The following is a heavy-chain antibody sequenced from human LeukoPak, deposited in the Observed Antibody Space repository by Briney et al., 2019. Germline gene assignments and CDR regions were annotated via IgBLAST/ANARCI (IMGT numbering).Heavy chain of an antibody. Sequence: PGGSLRLSCAASGFTFSSYEMNWVRQAPGKGLEWVSYISSSGSTIYYTDSMKGRFTISRDNAKKSLFLQMNSLRAEDTAVYYCARGSPSYGGIVFDYWGQGTLVTVSS. V-gene: IGHV3-48*03. CDR2: ISSSGSTI. CDR1: GFTFSSYE. J-gene: IGHJ4*02. D-gene: IGHD4-23*01. CDR3: ARGSPSYGGIVFDY.